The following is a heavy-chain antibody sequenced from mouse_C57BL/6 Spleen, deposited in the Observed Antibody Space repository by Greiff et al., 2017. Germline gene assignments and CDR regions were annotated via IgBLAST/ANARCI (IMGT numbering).Heavy chain of an antibody. CDR2: INPSNGGT. V-gene: IGHV1-53*01. CDR3: ARLAIYYGNRAYFDY. Sequence: QVQLQQPGTELVKPGASVKLSCKASGYTFTSYWMHWVKQRPGQGLEWIGNINPSNGGTNYNEKFKSKATLTVDKSSSTAYMQLSSLTSEDSAVYYCARLAIYYGNRAYFDYWGQGTTLTVSS. J-gene: IGHJ2*01. D-gene: IGHD2-1*01. CDR1: GYTFTSYW.